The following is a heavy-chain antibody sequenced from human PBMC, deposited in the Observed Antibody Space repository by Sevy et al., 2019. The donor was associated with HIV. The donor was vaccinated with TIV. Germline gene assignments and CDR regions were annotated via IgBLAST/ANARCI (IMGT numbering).Heavy chain of an antibody. V-gene: IGHV4-61*02. Sequence: SETLSLTCTVSGGSISSGSYYWSWIRQPAGKGLEWIGRFYTSGNTNYDPSLKSRVTMSVDTSKNQFSLKLNSVTAADTAVYYCARVVVPADDPYSWFDPWGQGTLVTVSS. CDR1: GGSISSGSYY. CDR3: ARVVVPADDPYSWFDP. D-gene: IGHD2-2*01. J-gene: IGHJ5*02. CDR2: FYTSGNT.